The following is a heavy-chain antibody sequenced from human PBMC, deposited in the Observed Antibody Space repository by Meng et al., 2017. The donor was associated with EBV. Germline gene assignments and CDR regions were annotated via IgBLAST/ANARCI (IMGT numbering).Heavy chain of an antibody. CDR3: AKSSSSTPGVVDS. D-gene: IGHD2-2*01. Sequence: ESGPGLVKPSGTLSLTCTVSGASVSGGTFHWSWIRQPPGKELQWIGYIYDGGTTIYNPSLKSRVTIFLDTSRNQFSLGLRSVTTADTAVYYCAKSSSSTPGVVDSWGQGTLVTVSS. CDR1: GASVSGGTFH. J-gene: IGHJ4*02. CDR2: IYDGGTT. V-gene: IGHV4-61*01.